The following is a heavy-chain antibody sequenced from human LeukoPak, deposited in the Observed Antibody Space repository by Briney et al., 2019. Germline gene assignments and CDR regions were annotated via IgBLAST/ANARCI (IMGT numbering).Heavy chain of an antibody. J-gene: IGHJ6*02. V-gene: IGHV1-46*01. D-gene: IGHD3-22*01. Sequence: GASVKVSCKASGYTFTSYYMHWVRQAPGQGLEWMGIINPSGGSTGYAQKFQGRVTMTRDTSTSTVYMELSSLRSEDTAVYYCARVAYYYDSAGLYLNYFYGMDVWGQGTTVTVSS. CDR2: INPSGGST. CDR3: ARVAYYYDSAGLYLNYFYGMDV. CDR1: GYTFTSYY.